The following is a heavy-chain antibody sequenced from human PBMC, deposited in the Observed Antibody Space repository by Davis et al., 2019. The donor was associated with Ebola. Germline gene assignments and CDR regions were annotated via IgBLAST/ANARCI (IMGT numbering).Heavy chain of an antibody. CDR1: GGSFSGYY. CDR2: IHHSGST. J-gene: IGHJ4*02. CDR3: ARYAGTSQPGDYFDY. V-gene: IGHV4-34*01. D-gene: IGHD6-13*01. Sequence: MPSETLSLTCAVYGGSFSGYYWSWIRQPPGKGLEWIGEIHHSGSTNYNPSLKSRVTISVETSKNQFSLKLSSVTAADTAVYYCARYAGTSQPGDYFDYWGQGTLVTVSS.